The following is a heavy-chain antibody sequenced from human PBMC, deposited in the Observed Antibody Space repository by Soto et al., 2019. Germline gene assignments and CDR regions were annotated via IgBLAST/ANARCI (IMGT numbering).Heavy chain of an antibody. CDR2: IKSKTDGGTT. J-gene: IGHJ4*02. Sequence: PGGSLRLSCAASCFTFSNSWMNWVRQAPGKGLEWVGRIKSKTDGGTTDYAAPVKGRFTISRDDSKNTLYLQMNSLKTEDTAVYYCTTYQWLVRGSGFDYWGQGTLVTVSS. D-gene: IGHD6-19*01. CDR1: CFTFSNSW. CDR3: TTYQWLVRGSGFDY. V-gene: IGHV3-15*07.